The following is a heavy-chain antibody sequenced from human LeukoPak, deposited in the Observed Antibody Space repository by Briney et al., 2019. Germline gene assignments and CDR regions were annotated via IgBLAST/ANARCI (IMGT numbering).Heavy chain of an antibody. J-gene: IGHJ6*04. V-gene: IGHV3-48*03. CDR3: AELGITMIGGV. CDR2: ISSSGSTI. D-gene: IGHD3-10*02. CDR1: GFTFSSYE. Sequence: GGSLRLSCAASGFTFSSYEMNWVRQAPGKGLEWVSYISSSGSTIYYADSVKGRFTISRDNARNSLYLQMNSLRAGDTAVYYCAELGITMIGGVWGKGTTVTISS.